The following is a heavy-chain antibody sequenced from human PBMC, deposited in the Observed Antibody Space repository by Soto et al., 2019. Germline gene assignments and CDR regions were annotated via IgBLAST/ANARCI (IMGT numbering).Heavy chain of an antibody. V-gene: IGHV3-23*01. CDR2: ISGSGGST. Sequence: GGARRPTSEEPCITICEIGIKSGTQAPGKGLEWVSAISGSGGSTYYADSVKGRFTISRDNAKNTLYLQMNSLRAEDTAVYYCAKRTTGWYFDLRGRGTPVTVS. CDR3: AKRTTGWYFDL. CDR1: CITICEIG. J-gene: IGHJ2*01.